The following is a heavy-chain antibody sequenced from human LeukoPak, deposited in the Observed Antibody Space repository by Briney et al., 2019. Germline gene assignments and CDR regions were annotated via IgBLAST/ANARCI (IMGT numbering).Heavy chain of an antibody. Sequence: PSETLSLTCTVSGGSISSYYWSWIRQPPGKGLEWIGEINHSGSTNYNPSLKSRVTISVDTSKNQFSLKLSSVTAADTAVYYCARGHAWPIRLSHWGQGTLVTVSS. CDR3: ARGHAWPIRLSH. CDR2: INHSGST. D-gene: IGHD5-12*01. J-gene: IGHJ4*02. CDR1: GGSISSYY. V-gene: IGHV4-34*01.